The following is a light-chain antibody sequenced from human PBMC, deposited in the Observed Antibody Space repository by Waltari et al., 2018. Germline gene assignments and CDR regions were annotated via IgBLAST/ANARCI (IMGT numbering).Light chain of an antibody. CDR2: DVT. CDR1: SSDVGGYDY. Sequence: QSALTQPRSVSGSPGQSVTISCTGTSSDVGGYDYVSWYQHHPGKAPKPMICDVTKRPSGVPDRFSGSKSGNTTSLTISGLQAEDEADYYCCSYAGSYTHVVFGGGTKLTVL. V-gene: IGLV2-11*01. CDR3: CSYAGSYTHVV. J-gene: IGLJ2*01.